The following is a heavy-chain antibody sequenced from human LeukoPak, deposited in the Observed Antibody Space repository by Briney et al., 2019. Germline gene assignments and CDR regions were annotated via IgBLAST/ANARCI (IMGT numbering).Heavy chain of an antibody. D-gene: IGHD6-13*01. CDR2: INHSGST. V-gene: IGHV4-34*01. Sequence: PSETLSLTCAVYGGSFSGCYWSWIRQPPGKGLEWIGEINHSGSTNYNPSLKSRVTISVDTSKNQFSLKLSSVTAADTAVYYCARAPPGRIAAAGTIFDYWGQGTLVTVSS. J-gene: IGHJ4*02. CDR3: ARAPPGRIAAAGTIFDY. CDR1: GGSFSGCY.